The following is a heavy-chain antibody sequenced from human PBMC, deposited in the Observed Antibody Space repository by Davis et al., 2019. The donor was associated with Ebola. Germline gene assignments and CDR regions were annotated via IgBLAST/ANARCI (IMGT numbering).Heavy chain of an antibody. D-gene: IGHD3-22*01. CDR2: GYYGGRT. CDR3: ARSVFYDSTGYYVQWYYDL. CDR1: GGSIRTHY. J-gene: IGHJ2*01. Sequence: SETLSLTCTVSGGSIRTHYWSWIRQSPGKGPEWIGYGYYGGRTDYNPSLKSRAIILVDTSKTHFSLNLSSVTAADTAIYYCARSVFYDSTGYYVQWYYDLWGRGTLVTVSS. V-gene: IGHV4-59*11.